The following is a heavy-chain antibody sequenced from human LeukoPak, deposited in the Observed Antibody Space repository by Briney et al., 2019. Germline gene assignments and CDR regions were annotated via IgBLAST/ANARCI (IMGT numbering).Heavy chain of an antibody. CDR3: ARDDGIAVAGPVDY. CDR2: ISYDGSNK. D-gene: IGHD6-19*01. V-gene: IGHV3-30-3*01. J-gene: IGHJ4*02. Sequence: GGSLRLSCAASGFTFSSYAMHWVRQAPGKGLEWVAVISYDGSNKYCADSVKGRFTISRDNSKNTLYLQMNSLRAEDTAVYYCARDDGIAVAGPVDYWGQGTLVTVSS. CDR1: GFTFSSYA.